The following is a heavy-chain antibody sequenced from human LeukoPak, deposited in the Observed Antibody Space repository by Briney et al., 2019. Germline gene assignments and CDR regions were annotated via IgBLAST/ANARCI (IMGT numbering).Heavy chain of an antibody. J-gene: IGHJ4*02. CDR1: GFTFSSYE. V-gene: IGHV3-48*03. CDR2: ISSSGSSI. CDR3: ARRGYYDTSGYLFDD. Sequence: GGSLRLSCAASGFTFSSYEMNWVRQAPGRGLEWVSYISSSGSSIYYVDSVKGRFIISRGNAKNSLFLQMNSLRAEDTAVYYCARRGYYDTSGYLFDDWGQGTLVTVSS. D-gene: IGHD3-22*01.